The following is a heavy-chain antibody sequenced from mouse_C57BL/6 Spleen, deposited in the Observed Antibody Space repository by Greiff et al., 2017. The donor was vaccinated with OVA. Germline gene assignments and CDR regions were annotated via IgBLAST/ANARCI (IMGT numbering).Heavy chain of an antibody. Sequence: QVQLKQSGAELVRPGASVTLSCKASGYTFTDYEMHWVKQTPVHGLEWIGAIDPETGGTAYNQKFKGKAILTADKSSSTAYMELRSLTSEDSAVYYCTRGAVVAPYYFDYWGQGTTLTVSS. CDR1: GYTFTDYE. V-gene: IGHV1-15*01. D-gene: IGHD1-1*01. CDR2: IDPETGGT. J-gene: IGHJ2*01. CDR3: TRGAVVAPYYFDY.